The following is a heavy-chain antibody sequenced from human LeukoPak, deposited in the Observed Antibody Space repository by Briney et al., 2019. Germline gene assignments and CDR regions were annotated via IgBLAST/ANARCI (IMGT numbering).Heavy chain of an antibody. D-gene: IGHD1-26*01. Sequence: ASVKVSCKASGYTFTGYYMHWVRQAPGQGLEWMGWIDPNSGGTNYAQKFQGRVTMTRDTSISTAYMELRSLRSDDTAVYYCARTRGVGATAFDYWGQGTLVTVSS. V-gene: IGHV1-2*02. J-gene: IGHJ4*02. CDR2: IDPNSGGT. CDR3: ARTRGVGATAFDY. CDR1: GYTFTGYY.